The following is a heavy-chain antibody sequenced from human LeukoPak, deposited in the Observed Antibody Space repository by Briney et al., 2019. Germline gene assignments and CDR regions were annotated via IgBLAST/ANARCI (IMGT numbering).Heavy chain of an antibody. V-gene: IGHV4-34*01. J-gene: IGHJ4*02. CDR1: GGSFSGYY. D-gene: IGHD1-26*01. Sequence: SETLSLTCAVYGGSFSGYYWSWIRQPPGKGLEWIGEINHSGSTNYNPSLKSRVTMSVDTSKNQFSLKLSSVTAADTAVYYCARSLVGATPPLDYWGQGTLVTVSS. CDR3: ARSLVGATPPLDY. CDR2: INHSGST.